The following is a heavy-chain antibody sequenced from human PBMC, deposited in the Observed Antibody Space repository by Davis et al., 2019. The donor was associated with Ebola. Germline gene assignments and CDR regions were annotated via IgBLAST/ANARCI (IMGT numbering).Heavy chain of an antibody. CDR1: GFTFSSYS. CDR3: ARGLDFWSGYYGCYFDY. J-gene: IGHJ4*02. Sequence: GESLKISCAASGFTFSSYSMNWVRQAPGKGLEWVSSISSSSSYIYYADSVKGRFTISRDNAKNSLDLQMNSLRAEDTAVYYCARGLDFWSGYYGCYFDYWGQGILVTVSS. V-gene: IGHV3-21*01. D-gene: IGHD3-3*01. CDR2: ISSSSSYI.